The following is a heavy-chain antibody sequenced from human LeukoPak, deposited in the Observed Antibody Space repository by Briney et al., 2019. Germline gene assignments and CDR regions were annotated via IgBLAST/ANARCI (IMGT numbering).Heavy chain of an antibody. D-gene: IGHD3-9*01. CDR3: GGRYFDWFSY. CDR2: LSSSGGAT. J-gene: IGHJ4*02. Sequence: PGGSLRLSCVASGFTFSNYAMSWVRQAPGKGLEWVSILSSSGGATYYADSVKGRFTISRDNSKNTLYLQMNSLRAEDTAIYFCGGRYFDWFSYWGQGTLVTVSS. CDR1: GFTFSNYA. V-gene: IGHV3-23*01.